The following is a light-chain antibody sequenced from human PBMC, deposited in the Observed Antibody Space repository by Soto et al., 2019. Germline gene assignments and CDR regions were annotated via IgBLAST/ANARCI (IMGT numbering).Light chain of an antibody. CDR3: SSYAGSNIVL. V-gene: IGLV2-8*01. Sequence: QSALTQPPSASGSPGQSVTISCTGTSSDVGNYKYVSWYQQHPGKAPKLLIYEVNKRPSGVPDRFSGSKSGNTASLTVSGLQSEDEADYYCSSYAGSNIVLFGGGTKVTVL. CDR1: SSDVGNYKY. J-gene: IGLJ2*01. CDR2: EVN.